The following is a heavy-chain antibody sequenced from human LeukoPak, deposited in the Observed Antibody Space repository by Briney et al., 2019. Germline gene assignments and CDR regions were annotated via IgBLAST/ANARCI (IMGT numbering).Heavy chain of an antibody. Sequence: GGSLRLSCAASGMTFSSHWMSWVRQAPGKGLEWVANIKQDGSEKYYVDSVKGRFTISRDNAKNSLFLQMNSLRAEDSAVYYCAGGPEGWGQGTLVTVSS. CDR2: IKQDGSEK. J-gene: IGHJ4*02. CDR3: AGGPEG. CDR1: GMTFSSHW. V-gene: IGHV3-7*01.